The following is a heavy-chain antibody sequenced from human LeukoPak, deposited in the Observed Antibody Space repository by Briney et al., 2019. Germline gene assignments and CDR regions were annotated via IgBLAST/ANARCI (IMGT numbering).Heavy chain of an antibody. CDR1: GFTFSSYA. CDR2: ISGSGSST. D-gene: IGHD2-2*01. J-gene: IGHJ5*02. V-gene: IGHV3-23*01. CDR3: AKDSLVVDPNWFDP. Sequence: GGSLRLSCAASGFTFSSYAMSWVRQAPGKGLEWVSTISGSGSSTYYADSVKGRFTISRDNSKNTLYLQMNSLRAEDTAVYYCAKDSLVVDPNWFDPWGQGTLVTVSS.